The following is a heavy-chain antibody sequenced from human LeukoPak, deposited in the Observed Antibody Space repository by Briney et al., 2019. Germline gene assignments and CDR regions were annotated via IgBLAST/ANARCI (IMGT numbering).Heavy chain of an antibody. D-gene: IGHD3-22*01. J-gene: IGHJ2*01. CDR3: ARLRRYYYDRSGYGPLHFEL. CDR2: MYYSGST. Sequence: SETLSHTRTVSRGAISTYYWSWIRQPPGKGLEWIGYMYYSGSTNYNSSLKSRVTMSVDTSKNQCSLNLSTLTAADTAVYYCARLRRYYYDRSGYGPLHFELWRRGNLVTVSS. CDR1: RGAISTYY. V-gene: IGHV4-59*08.